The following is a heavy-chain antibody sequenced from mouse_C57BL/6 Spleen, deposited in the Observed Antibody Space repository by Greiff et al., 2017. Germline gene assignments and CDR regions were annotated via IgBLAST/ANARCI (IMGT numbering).Heavy chain of an antibody. Sequence: VQLMESGPGLVAPSQSLSITCTVSGFSLTSYGVSWVRQPPGKGLEWLGVIWGDGSTNYHSALISSLGISKDNSKSQVFLKLNSLQTDDTATYYCAKGITTVGGYAMDDWGQGTSVTVSS. D-gene: IGHD1-1*01. CDR3: AKGITTVGGYAMDD. CDR2: IWGDGST. J-gene: IGHJ4*01. V-gene: IGHV2-3*01. CDR1: GFSLTSYG.